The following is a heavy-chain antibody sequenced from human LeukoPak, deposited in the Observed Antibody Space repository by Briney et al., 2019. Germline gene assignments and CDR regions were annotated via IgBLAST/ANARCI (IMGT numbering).Heavy chain of an antibody. CDR2: IKTSGST. J-gene: IGHJ4*02. Sequence: SETLSLTCTVSGGSISFYHWSWIRQPAGKGLEWIGRIKTSGSTNYSPSLKSRVTISVDTSKNQFSLKLSSVTAADTAVYYCARDYQGGARWWENPGTEQQLAHFDYWGQGTLVTVSS. CDR1: GGSISFYH. D-gene: IGHD6-13*01. V-gene: IGHV4-4*07. CDR3: ARDYQGGARWWENPGTEQQLAHFDY.